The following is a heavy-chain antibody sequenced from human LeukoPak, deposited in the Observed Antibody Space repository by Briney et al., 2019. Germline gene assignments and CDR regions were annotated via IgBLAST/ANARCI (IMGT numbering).Heavy chain of an antibody. CDR1: GFTFSYYS. J-gene: IGHJ4*02. CDR2: ISDSSDAM. CDR3: ARDLIVGTTIRYYFDY. Sequence: GGSLRLSCAASGFTFSYYSMNWVRQAPGKGLEWVSYISDSSDAMYYADSVKGRFTISRDNAKNSLYLQMNSLRAEDTAVYYCARDLIVGTTIRYYFDYWGQGTLVTVSS. V-gene: IGHV3-48*01. D-gene: IGHD1-26*01.